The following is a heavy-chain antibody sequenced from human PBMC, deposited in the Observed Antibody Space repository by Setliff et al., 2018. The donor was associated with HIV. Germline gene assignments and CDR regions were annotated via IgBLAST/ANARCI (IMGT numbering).Heavy chain of an antibody. D-gene: IGHD4-17*01. J-gene: IGHJ4*02. Sequence: PGGSLRLSCAASGFTFNNYAMSWVRQAPGKGLEWVSYISGSSSTIYYADSVKGRFTISRDNAKNSLYLQMNSLRAEDTAVYYCARSTTVTHFDYWGQGTLVTVSS. CDR3: ARSTTVTHFDY. CDR2: ISGSSSTI. CDR1: GFTFNNYA. V-gene: IGHV3-48*01.